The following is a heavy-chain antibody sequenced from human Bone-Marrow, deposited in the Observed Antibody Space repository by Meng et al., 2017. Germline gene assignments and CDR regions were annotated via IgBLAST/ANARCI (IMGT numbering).Heavy chain of an antibody. V-gene: IGHV3-48*03. Sequence: GESLKISCAASGFSFSRYWMHWVRQAPGKGLEWVSYISSSGSTIYYADSVKGRFTISRDNAKNSLYLQMNSLRAEDTAVYYCAREGQSYYYDSSGYGDGVDYWGQGTLVTVSS. CDR2: ISSSGSTI. D-gene: IGHD3-22*01. CDR1: GFSFSRYW. CDR3: AREGQSYYYDSSGYGDGVDY. J-gene: IGHJ4*02.